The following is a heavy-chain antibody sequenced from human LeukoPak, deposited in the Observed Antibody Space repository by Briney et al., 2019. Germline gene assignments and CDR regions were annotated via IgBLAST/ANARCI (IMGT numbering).Heavy chain of an antibody. D-gene: IGHD3-16*01. CDR3: ARLLGARDAFDI. J-gene: IGHJ3*02. CDR1: GYTFTGYY. CDR2: INPNSGGT. V-gene: IGHV1-2*02. Sequence: ASVKVPCKASGYTFTGYYMHWVRQAPGQGLEWMGWINPNSGGTNYAQKFQGRVTMTRDTSISTAYMELSRLRSDDTAVYYCARLLGARDAFDIWGQGTMVTVSS.